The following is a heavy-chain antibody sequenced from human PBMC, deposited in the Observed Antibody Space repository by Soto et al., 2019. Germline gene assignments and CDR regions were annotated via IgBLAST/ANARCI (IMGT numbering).Heavy chain of an antibody. V-gene: IGHV3-7*03. CDR1: GFTFSNYW. CDR3: VRVGRLGGY. CDR2: IKEDGSEK. J-gene: IGHJ4*02. D-gene: IGHD3-16*01. Sequence: EVQLVESGGGLVQPGGSLRLSCAASGFTFSNYWMSWVRQAPGKGLEWVANIKEDGSEKYYVDSVKGRFTISRDNAKNSLYLQMNSLRAEDTAVYYCVRVGRLGGYWGQGTRVTVSS.